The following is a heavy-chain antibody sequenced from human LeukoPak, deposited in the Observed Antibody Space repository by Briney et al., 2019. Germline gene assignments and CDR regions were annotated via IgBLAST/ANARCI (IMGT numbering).Heavy chain of an antibody. CDR3: ARDRVLMVYGD. CDR2: ISYDGSNK. V-gene: IGHV3-30*03. J-gene: IGHJ4*02. D-gene: IGHD2-8*01. Sequence: GGSLRLSCAASGFTFRSYGIHWVRQAPGKGLEWLAVISYDGSNKNYAVSVKGRFTISRDNSKNTVFLQMNSLRAEDTAVYYCARDRVLMVYGDWGQGTLVTVSS. CDR1: GFTFRSYG.